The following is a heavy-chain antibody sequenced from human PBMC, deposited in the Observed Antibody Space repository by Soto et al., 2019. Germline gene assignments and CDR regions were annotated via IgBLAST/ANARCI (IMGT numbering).Heavy chain of an antibody. V-gene: IGHV3-64*04. CDR3: AKGWNYYDSSGYIDY. CDR1: GFTFSSYA. CDR2: ISSNGGST. J-gene: IGHJ4*02. D-gene: IGHD3-22*01. Sequence: GGSLRLSCSASGFTFSSYAMHWVRQAPGKGLEYVSAISSNGGSTYYADSVKGRFTISRDNSKNTLYLQMNSLRAEDTAVYYCAKGWNYYDSSGYIDYWGQGTLVTVSS.